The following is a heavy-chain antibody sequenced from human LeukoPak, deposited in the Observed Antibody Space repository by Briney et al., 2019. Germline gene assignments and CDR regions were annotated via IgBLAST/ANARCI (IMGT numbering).Heavy chain of an antibody. V-gene: IGHV3-30*03. J-gene: IGHJ6*02. CDR2: VSSDGSVE. D-gene: IGHD2-21*01. CDR1: TFTFSNYG. Sequence: GGSLRLSCAASTFTFSNYGMQWVRQAPGKGLEWVAVVSSDGSVEYYGDSVKGRFTISRDNSKNTLYLQINNLRAEDTAIYYCARGLYYSVMDVWGPGTTVPVSS. CDR3: ARGLYYSVMDV.